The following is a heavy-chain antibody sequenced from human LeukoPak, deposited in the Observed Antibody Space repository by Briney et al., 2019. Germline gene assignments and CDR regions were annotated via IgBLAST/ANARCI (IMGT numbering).Heavy chain of an antibody. Sequence: SVEVSCKASGGTFSSYAISWGRQAPGQGREWMGGMIPMVVTANSAKKVPGRVTITTDDSTSTSYMALSSLRYEDTAVYYCARDSLTDWSGYIYPYYYSYMDVWGKGTTVTVSS. J-gene: IGHJ6*03. CDR2: MIPMVVTA. D-gene: IGHD3-3*01. CDR1: GGTFSSYA. V-gene: IGHV1-69*05. CDR3: ARDSLTDWSGYIYPYYYSYMDV.